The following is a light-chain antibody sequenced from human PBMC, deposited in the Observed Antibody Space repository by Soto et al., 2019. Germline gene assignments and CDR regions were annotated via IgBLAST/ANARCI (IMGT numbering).Light chain of an antibody. V-gene: IGKV3-20*01. CDR3: RQYSDSPLT. J-gene: IGKJ4*01. CDR1: QTVRTNY. CDR2: AAS. Sequence: EIVLTQSPGTLSLSPGERATLSCRASQTVRTNYLAWFQHKPGQAPRLPIYAASRRATGFPDRFSCSGSGTAFSLTIDRLEPEDFAVYFCRQYSDSPLTFVGGTKVQIK.